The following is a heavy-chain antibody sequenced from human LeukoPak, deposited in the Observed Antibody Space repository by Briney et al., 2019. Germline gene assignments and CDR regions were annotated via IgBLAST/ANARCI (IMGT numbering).Heavy chain of an antibody. CDR2: NSGSSGNI. D-gene: IGHD5-12*01. CDR1: GFSFSNYG. J-gene: IGHJ6*03. Sequence: GGSLRLSCAGTGFSFSNYGMNWVRQAPGKGLECVSYNSGSSGNIYYADSVEGRFTISRDNTKNSLYLQMNSLRAEDTAIYYCARERGGFGGYLPYYYLDVWGKGTTVTVSS. V-gene: IGHV3-48*04. CDR3: ARERGGFGGYLPYYYLDV.